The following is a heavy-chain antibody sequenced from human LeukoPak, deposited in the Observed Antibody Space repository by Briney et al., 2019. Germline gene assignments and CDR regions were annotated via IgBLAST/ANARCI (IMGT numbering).Heavy chain of an antibody. V-gene: IGHV3-23*01. CDR2: ISSSGDDT. CDR1: GFTFSSYA. D-gene: IGHD7-27*01. J-gene: IGHJ4*02. CDR3: AKGQTWASVYFDS. Sequence: QPGGSLTLSCAASGFTFSSYAMSWVRQAPGKGLEYISAISSSGDDTLYADSVKGRFTISRDNFQNTLYLQMNSLRAEDTAVYYCAKGQTWASVYFDSWGQGTLVTVSS.